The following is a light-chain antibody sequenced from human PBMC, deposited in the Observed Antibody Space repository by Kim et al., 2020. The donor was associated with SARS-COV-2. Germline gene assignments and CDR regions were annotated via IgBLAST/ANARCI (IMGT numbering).Light chain of an antibody. CDR1: ILETGY. CDR3: QAWDTNTGVV. V-gene: IGLV3-1*01. CDR2: QNF. Sequence: SYELTQPPSVSVSPGQTATITCSGAILETGYASWYQQKTGQSPALVIYQNFKRPSGIPERFSGSNSGNTATLTIRETQSVDEADYYCQAWDTNTGVVFGGGTQLTVL. J-gene: IGLJ3*02.